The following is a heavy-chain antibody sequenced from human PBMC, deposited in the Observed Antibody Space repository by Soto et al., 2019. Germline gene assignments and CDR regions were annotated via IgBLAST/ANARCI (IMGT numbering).Heavy chain of an antibody. V-gene: IGHV1-69*13. CDR2: IIPIFGTA. Sequence: SVKVSCKASGGTFSSYAISWVRQAPGQGLEWMGGIIPIFGTANYAQKFQGRVTITADESTSTAYMELSSLRSEDTAVYYCARVLAGYCSGGSCSFDYWGQGTLVTVS. CDR1: GGTFSSYA. D-gene: IGHD2-15*01. J-gene: IGHJ4*02. CDR3: ARVLAGYCSGGSCSFDY.